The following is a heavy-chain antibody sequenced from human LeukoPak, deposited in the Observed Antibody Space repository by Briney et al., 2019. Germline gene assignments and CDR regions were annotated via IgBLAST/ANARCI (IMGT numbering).Heavy chain of an antibody. CDR3: ARVGGYNYGSYYFDD. D-gene: IGHD1-1*01. CDR2: INPSGGST. CDR1: GHTFTSYY. Sequence: VASVKVSCKASGHTFTSYYMHWVRQAPGQGLEWMGIINPSGGSTSYAQKFQGRVIMTGDTSTTTVYMEINSLTSDDTAVYFCARVGGYNYGSYYFDDWGQGTLVTVSS. V-gene: IGHV1-46*01. J-gene: IGHJ4*02.